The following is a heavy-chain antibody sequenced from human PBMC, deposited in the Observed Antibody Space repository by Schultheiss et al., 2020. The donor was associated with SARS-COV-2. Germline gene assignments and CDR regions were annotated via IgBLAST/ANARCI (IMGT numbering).Heavy chain of an antibody. D-gene: IGHD4-17*01. V-gene: IGHV3-23*01. CDR1: GFTFSSYW. Sequence: GGSLRLSCAASGFTFSSYWMHWVRQAPGKGLVWVSSVSGSGGSTYYADSVKGRFTISRDNSKSTLYLQMNSLRVEDTAVYYCARGGSYGELLWYFDYWGQGTLVTVSS. CDR2: VSGSGGST. CDR3: ARGGSYGELLWYFDY. J-gene: IGHJ4*02.